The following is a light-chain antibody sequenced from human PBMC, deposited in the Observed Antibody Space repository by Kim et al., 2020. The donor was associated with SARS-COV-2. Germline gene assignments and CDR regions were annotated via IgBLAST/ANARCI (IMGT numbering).Light chain of an antibody. CDR1: HSINSW. CDR2: DAS. CDR3: QQNDTYSA. V-gene: IGKV1-5*01. J-gene: IGKJ1*01. Sequence: GDRVTINCRASHSINSWLGWDQQKPGKAPKVLIYDASSLESGVPPRFTGSVTGTEFTFTISSRQPVVFATYFCQQNDTYSAFGQGTKVDIK.